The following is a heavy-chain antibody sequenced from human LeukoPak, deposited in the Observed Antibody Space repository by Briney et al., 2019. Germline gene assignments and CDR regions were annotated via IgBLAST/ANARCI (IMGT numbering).Heavy chain of an antibody. CDR3: AREGSGWYYFDY. V-gene: IGHV3-74*01. CDR2: INSDECST. J-gene: IGHJ4*02. Sequence: GGSLRLSCAASGFTFSSYWMHWVRQAPGKGLVWVSRINSDECSTSYADSVKGRFTISRDNAKNTLYLQMNSLRAEDTAVYYCAREGSGWYYFDYWGQGTLVTVSS. CDR1: GFTFSSYW. D-gene: IGHD6-19*01.